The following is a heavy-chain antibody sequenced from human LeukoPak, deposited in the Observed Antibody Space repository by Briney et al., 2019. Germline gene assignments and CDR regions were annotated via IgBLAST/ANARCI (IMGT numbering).Heavy chain of an antibody. J-gene: IGHJ4*02. Sequence: GGSLRLSCAASGFTVSSNYMSWVRQAPGKGLEWVSVIYSGGSTYYADSVKGRFTISRDNSKNTLYLQMNSLRAEDTAVYYCARGDFDWSPILHSYWGQGTLVTVSS. CDR3: ARGDFDWSPILHSY. D-gene: IGHD3-9*01. CDR1: GFTVSSNY. V-gene: IGHV3-53*01. CDR2: IYSGGST.